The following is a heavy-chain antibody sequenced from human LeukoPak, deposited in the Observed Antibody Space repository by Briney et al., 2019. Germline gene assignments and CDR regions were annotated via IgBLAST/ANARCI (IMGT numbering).Heavy chain of an antibody. J-gene: IGHJ6*04. CDR1: GGSISSGGYY. D-gene: IGHD2-2*01. CDR3: ARDRALYCSSTSCYVYGMDV. V-gene: IGHV4-31*03. Sequence: PSQTLSLTCTVSGGSISSGGYYWSWIGQRPGKGLEWFGYIYYSGSTYYNPSLKSRVTISVDTSKNQFSLKLSSVTAADTAVYYCARDRALYCSSTSCYVYGMDVWGKGTTVTVSS. CDR2: IYYSGST.